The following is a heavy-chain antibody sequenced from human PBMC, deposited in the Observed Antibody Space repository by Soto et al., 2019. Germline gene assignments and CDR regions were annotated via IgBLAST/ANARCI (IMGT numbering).Heavy chain of an antibody. CDR2: IYYSGNA. CDR3: ALGSGSFYKGNYFYYYYMDV. V-gene: IGHV4-31*03. CDR1: GGSISGGGYY. D-gene: IGHD3-10*01. Sequence: SETLSLTCTVSGGSISGGGYYWSWIRQHPAKGLEWIGYIYYSGNAYYNPSLKSRVTISVDTSKNQFSLKLSSVTAADTAVYHCALGSGSFYKGNYFYYYYMDVWGKGTTVTVSS. J-gene: IGHJ6*03.